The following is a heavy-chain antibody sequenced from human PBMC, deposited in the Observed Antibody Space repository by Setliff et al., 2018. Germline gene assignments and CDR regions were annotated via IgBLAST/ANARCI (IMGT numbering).Heavy chain of an antibody. CDR2: INHSGST. D-gene: IGHD2-21*01. Sequence: SETLSLTCAVYGGSFSGYYWSWIRQPPGKGLEWIGEINHSGSTNYNPSLKSRVTISVDTSKNQFSLKLNSVTAADTAVYYCARGGDYCGGECYIPPPDSYWGQGTLVTVSS. CDR1: GGSFSGYY. V-gene: IGHV4-34*01. J-gene: IGHJ4*02. CDR3: ARGGDYCGGECYIPPPDSY.